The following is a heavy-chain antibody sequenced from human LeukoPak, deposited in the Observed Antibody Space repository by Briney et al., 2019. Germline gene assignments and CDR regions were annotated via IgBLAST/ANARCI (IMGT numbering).Heavy chain of an antibody. CDR1: GFTFYDYG. J-gene: IGHJ6*03. CDR2: INWNGGST. CDR3: ARVMDYDILTGYLTVYYMDV. Sequence: PGGSLRLSCAASGFTFYDYGMSWVRQAPGKGLEWVSGINWNGGSTGYADSVKGRFTISRDNAKNSLYLQMNSLRAEDTALYYCARVMDYDILTGYLTVYYMDVWGKGTTVTVSS. V-gene: IGHV3-20*04. D-gene: IGHD3-9*01.